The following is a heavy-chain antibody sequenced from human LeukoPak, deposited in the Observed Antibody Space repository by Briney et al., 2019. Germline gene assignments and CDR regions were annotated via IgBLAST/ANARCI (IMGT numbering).Heavy chain of an antibody. Sequence: SETLSLTCTVSGASISSYYWGWLRQPPGKGLEWIGFIYYSGITDYNPSLKSRVTISVDMSKNQFSLKLTSVIAADTAVYYCARLRALSYYDSSGDFYYFEYWGQGALVTVSS. J-gene: IGHJ4*02. CDR1: GASISSYY. V-gene: IGHV4-59*01. D-gene: IGHD3-22*01. CDR3: ARLRALSYYDSSGDFYYFEY. CDR2: IYYSGIT.